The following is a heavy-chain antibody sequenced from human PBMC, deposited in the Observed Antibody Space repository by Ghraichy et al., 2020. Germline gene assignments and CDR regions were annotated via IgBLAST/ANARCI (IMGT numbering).Heavy chain of an antibody. CDR1: GYTFTGYY. Sequence: ASVKVSCKASGYTFTGYYMHWVRQAPGQGLEWMGWINPNSGGTNYAQKFQGRVTMTRDTSISTAYMELSRLRSDDTAVYYCARVLSKVGGLNYYYYYMDVWGKGTTVTVSS. CDR2: INPNSGGT. D-gene: IGHD3-3*01. V-gene: IGHV1-2*02. J-gene: IGHJ6*03. CDR3: ARVLSKVGGLNYYYYYMDV.